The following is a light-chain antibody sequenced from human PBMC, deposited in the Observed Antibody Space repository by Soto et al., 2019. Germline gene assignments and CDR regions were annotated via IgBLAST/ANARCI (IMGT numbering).Light chain of an antibody. CDR1: KLGDKY. V-gene: IGLV3-1*01. CDR3: QAWDSRGV. CDR2: QDS. Sequence: SSELTQPPSVSVSPGQTASITCSGDKLGDKYACWYQQKPGQSPVLVIYQDSKRPSGIPERFSGSNSGNTATLTISGTQAMDEADYYCQAWDSRGVFGGGTKLTVL. J-gene: IGLJ2*01.